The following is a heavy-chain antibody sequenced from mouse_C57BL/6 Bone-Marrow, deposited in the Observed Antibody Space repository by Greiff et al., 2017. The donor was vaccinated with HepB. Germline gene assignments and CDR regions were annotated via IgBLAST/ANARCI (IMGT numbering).Heavy chain of an antibody. Sequence: VQLQQSGAELARPGASVKLSCKASGYTFTSYGISWVKQRTGQGLEWIGEIYPRSGNTYYNEKFKGKATLTADKSSSTAYMELRSLTSEDSAVYFCAREGAGIYYGYDYAMDYWGQGTSVTVSS. J-gene: IGHJ4*01. V-gene: IGHV1-81*01. CDR2: IYPRSGNT. CDR1: GYTFTSYG. CDR3: AREGAGIYYGYDYAMDY. D-gene: IGHD2-2*01.